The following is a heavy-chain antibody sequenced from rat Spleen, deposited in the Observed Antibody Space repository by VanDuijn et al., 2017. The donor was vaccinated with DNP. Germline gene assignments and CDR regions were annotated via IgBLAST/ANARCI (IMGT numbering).Heavy chain of an antibody. Sequence: ITSSYRWNWIRKFPGNKLEWMGYINSAGSTTYNPSLKSRISITRDTSKNQFFLQLNSVITEDTATYYCARHYGGYSYYWYFDFWGPGTMVTVSS. D-gene: IGHD1-11*01. J-gene: IGHJ1*01. CDR3: ARHYGGYSYYWYFDF. CDR1: ITSSYR. CDR2: INSAGST. V-gene: IGHV3-3*01.